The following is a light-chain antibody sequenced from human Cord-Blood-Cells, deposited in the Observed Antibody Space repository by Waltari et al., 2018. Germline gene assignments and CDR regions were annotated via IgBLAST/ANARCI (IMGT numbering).Light chain of an antibody. J-gene: IGLJ2*01. Sequence: SYVLPQPPPVSVAPGKTARIPCGGNNIGSKSVHWYQQKPGQAPVLVVYDDSDRPSGIPERFSGSNSGNTATLTISRVEAGDEADYYCQVWDSSSDHPVFGGGTKLTVL. V-gene: IGLV3-21*03. CDR1: NIGSKS. CDR2: DDS. CDR3: QVWDSSSDHPV.